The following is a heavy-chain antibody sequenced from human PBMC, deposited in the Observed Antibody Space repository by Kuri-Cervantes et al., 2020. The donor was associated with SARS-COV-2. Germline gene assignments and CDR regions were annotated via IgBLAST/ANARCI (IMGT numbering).Heavy chain of an antibody. CDR2: IYYSGST. CDR1: GGSISSSSYY. Sequence: SETLSLTCTVSGGSISSSSYYWGWIRQPPGKGLEWIGSIYYSGSTYYNPSLKSRVTISVDTSKNQFSLKLSSVTAADTAVYYCARVYCSGGSCYSLDYWGQGTRVTVSS. J-gene: IGHJ4*02. D-gene: IGHD2-15*01. V-gene: IGHV4-39*07. CDR3: ARVYCSGGSCYSLDY.